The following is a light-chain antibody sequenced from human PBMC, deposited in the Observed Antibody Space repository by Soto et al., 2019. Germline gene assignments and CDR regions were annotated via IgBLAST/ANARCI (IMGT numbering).Light chain of an antibody. V-gene: IGKV1-39*01. Sequence: DIQMTQSPSSLSASVGDRVTITCRASQSTSSYLNWYQQKPGKDPKLLIYAASSLQSGVPSRFSGSGSGTDCTLTISSLQPEDFATYYCQQSYSTPRTCGQGTKVEIK. CDR3: QQSYSTPRT. J-gene: IGKJ1*01. CDR1: QSTSSY. CDR2: AAS.